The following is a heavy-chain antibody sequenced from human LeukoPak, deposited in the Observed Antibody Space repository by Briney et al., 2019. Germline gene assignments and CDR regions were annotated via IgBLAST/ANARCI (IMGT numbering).Heavy chain of an antibody. CDR3: ARDHRDILTGYYNRPYYFDY. D-gene: IGHD3-9*01. CDR2: ISYDGSNK. V-gene: IGHV3-30-3*01. Sequence: GSLRLSCAASGFSFSSSWMHWVRQAPGKGLVWVAVISYDGSNKYYADSVKGRFTISRDNSKNTLYLQMNSLRAEDTAVYYCARDHRDILTGYYNRPYYFDYWGQGTLVTVSS. J-gene: IGHJ4*02. CDR1: GFSFSSSW.